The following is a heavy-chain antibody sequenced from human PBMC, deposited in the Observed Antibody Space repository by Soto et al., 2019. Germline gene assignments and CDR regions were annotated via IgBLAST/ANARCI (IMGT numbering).Heavy chain of an antibody. CDR2: INAGNSKT. Sequence: ASVKVSCKASGYTFSGHAIHWLRQAPGQRPEWLGWINAGNSKTNYSEKFEGRVTFTRDTAATTAYMELSSLRSEDTAVYYCARDGRYFDCLSDFDYWGQGTMVTVS. V-gene: IGHV1-3*01. CDR1: GYTFSGHA. CDR3: ARDGRYFDCLSDFDY. J-gene: IGHJ4*02. D-gene: IGHD3-9*01.